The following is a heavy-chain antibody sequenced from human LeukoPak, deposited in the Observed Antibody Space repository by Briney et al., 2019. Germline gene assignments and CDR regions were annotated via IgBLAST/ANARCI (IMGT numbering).Heavy chain of an antibody. Sequence: KAGGSLRLSCAASGFTFSSYAMSWVRQAPGKGLEWVSGISGSGGGTTYYTDSVKGRFTISRDNPKNTLYLQMNSLRVEDTAVYYCAKDRTTAARIFDYWGQGTRVTVSS. D-gene: IGHD6-6*01. CDR1: GFTFSSYA. J-gene: IGHJ4*02. V-gene: IGHV3-23*01. CDR2: ISGSGGGTT. CDR3: AKDRTTAARIFDY.